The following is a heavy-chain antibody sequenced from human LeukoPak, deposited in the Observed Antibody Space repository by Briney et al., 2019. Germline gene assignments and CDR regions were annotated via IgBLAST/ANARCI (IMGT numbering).Heavy chain of an antibody. J-gene: IGHJ3*02. V-gene: IGHV3-9*01. CDR1: GGSIRSNNW. CDR3: AKDMGSVLGAFDI. D-gene: IGHD3-16*01. Sequence: TLSLTCAVSGGSIRSNNWWSWVRQSPEKGLEWVSGISWNSGSIGYADSVKGRFTISRDNAKNSLYLQMNSLRAEDTALYYCAKDMGSVLGAFDIWGQGTMVTVSS. CDR2: ISWNSGSI.